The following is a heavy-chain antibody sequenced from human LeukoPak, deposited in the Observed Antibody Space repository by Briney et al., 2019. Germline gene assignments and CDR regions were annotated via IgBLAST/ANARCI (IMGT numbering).Heavy chain of an antibody. Sequence: GGSLRLSCAASGFTFSSYSMNWVRQAPGKGLEWVSYISSSSSTIYYADSVKGRFTISRDNAKNSLCLQMNSLRAEDTAVYYCARDRQQLGFDYWGQGTLVTVSS. J-gene: IGHJ4*02. D-gene: IGHD6-13*01. CDR2: ISSSSSTI. CDR1: GFTFSSYS. V-gene: IGHV3-48*01. CDR3: ARDRQQLGFDY.